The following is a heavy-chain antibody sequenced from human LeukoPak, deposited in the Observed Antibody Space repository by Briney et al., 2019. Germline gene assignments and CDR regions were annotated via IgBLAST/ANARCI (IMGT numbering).Heavy chain of an antibody. CDR2: ISGSGGST. V-gene: IGHV3-23*01. CDR1: GFTFSSYA. J-gene: IGHJ4*02. Sequence: PGGSLRLSCAASGFTFSSYAMNWVRQAPGKGLEWVSAISGSGGSTYYADSVKGRFTISRDNSKNTLYLQMNSLRAEDTAVYYCAKRSYYGSGSYFLDYWGQGTLVTVSS. D-gene: IGHD3-10*01. CDR3: AKRSYYGSGSYFLDY.